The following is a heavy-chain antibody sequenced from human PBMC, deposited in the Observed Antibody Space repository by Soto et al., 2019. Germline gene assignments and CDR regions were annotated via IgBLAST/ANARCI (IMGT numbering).Heavy chain of an antibody. D-gene: IGHD4-4*01. J-gene: IGHJ4*02. CDR3: VRLTYSNANDY. CDR2: IYWNDDI. Sequence: PTLVNPTQTLTLTCTFSGFSLSASGVGVGWIRQPPGKALEWLAVIYWNDDIHYSPSLKTRLTITKDTSNNQVVLTMTNMDPVDTCTFCCVRLTYSNANDYWGQGTLVTVSS. CDR1: GFSLSASGVG. V-gene: IGHV2-5*04.